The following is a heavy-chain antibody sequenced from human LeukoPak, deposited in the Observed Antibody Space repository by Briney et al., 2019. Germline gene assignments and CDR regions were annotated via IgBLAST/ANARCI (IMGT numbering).Heavy chain of an antibody. V-gene: IGHV4-59*01. D-gene: IGHD3-16*01. J-gene: IGHJ4*02. CDR2: IYYSGST. Sequence: SETLSLTCTVSGGSFSTYYWSWTRQPPGKGLEWIGYIYYSGSTDYNPSLKSRVTMSLDTSKNQFFLDLSSVTAADTAVYYCTRAVITFGAAVAKGFDCWGQGTLVTVSS. CDR3: TRAVITFGAAVAKGFDC. CDR1: GGSFSTYY.